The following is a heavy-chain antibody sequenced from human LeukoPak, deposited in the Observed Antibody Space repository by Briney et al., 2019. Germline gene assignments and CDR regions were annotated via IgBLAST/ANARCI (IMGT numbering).Heavy chain of an antibody. CDR3: AMSSWVPTDDAVW. V-gene: IGHV3-23*01. J-gene: IGHJ4*02. D-gene: IGHD1-1*01. CDR2: MKSGGGT. Sequence: GGSLRLSCAASGSSFSSYAMSWVRQAPGRGMEWVSSMKSGGGTIYEDYVKSRFTLSRDLSRNKVFPRTNTLSVEDTAIYYCAMSSWVPTDDAVWWGQGTLVTVSS. CDR1: GSSFSSYA.